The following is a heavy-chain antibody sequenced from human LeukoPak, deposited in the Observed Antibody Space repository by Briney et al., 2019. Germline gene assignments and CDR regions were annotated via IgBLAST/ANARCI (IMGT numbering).Heavy chain of an antibody. D-gene: IGHD6-13*01. CDR1: GGTFSSYA. CDR2: IIPIFGTA. Sequence: ASVKVSCKASGGTFSSYAISCVRQAPGQGLEWMGGIIPIFGTANYAQKFQGRVTITTDESTSTAYMELSSLRSEDTAVYYCARDRESGSSWYGVDYYYYYMDVWGKGTTVTVSS. CDR3: ARDRESGSSWYGVDYYYYYMDV. J-gene: IGHJ6*03. V-gene: IGHV1-69*05.